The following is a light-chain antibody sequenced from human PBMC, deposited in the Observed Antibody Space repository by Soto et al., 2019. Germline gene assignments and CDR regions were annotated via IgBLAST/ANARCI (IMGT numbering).Light chain of an antibody. V-gene: IGKV3-11*01. CDR2: DAS. J-gene: IGKJ1*01. CDR1: QRISTY. Sequence: EIVLTQSPATLSLSPGERATLSCRASQRISTYLAWYQQKPGQAPRLLIYDASNRATGVPARFSGSGSGTDFTLTISCLEPEDFAVYYCQQRNNWPPWTFGQGTKVEIK. CDR3: QQRNNWPPWT.